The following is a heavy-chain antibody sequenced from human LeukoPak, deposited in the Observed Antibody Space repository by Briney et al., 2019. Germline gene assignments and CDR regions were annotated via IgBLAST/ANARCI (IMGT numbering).Heavy chain of an antibody. J-gene: IGHJ4*02. CDR2: INHSGST. CDR3: ARVDTTPDILCSGGSCYTFFDY. CDR1: GRPLKNYY. V-gene: IGHV4-34*01. D-gene: IGHD2-15*01. Sequence: SDTLSLPCALWGRPLKNYYWSWIRQPPGKGLEWIGEINHSGSTNYNPSLKSRVTISVDTSKSQFSLKLSSVTAADTAVYYCARVDTTPDILCSGGSCYTFFDYWGQGTLVTVSS.